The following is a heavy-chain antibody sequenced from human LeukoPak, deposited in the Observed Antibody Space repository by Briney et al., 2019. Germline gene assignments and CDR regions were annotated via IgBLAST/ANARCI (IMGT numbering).Heavy chain of an antibody. CDR1: GGSFSGYY. Sequence: SETLSLTCAVYGGSFSGYYWSWIRQPPGKGLEWIGEVNHSGSTDYNPSLKSRVTISVDTSKNQFSLKLSSVTAADTAVYYCARGGDYDFWSGYYHIFDYWGQGTLVTVSS. CDR2: VNHSGST. V-gene: IGHV4-34*01. CDR3: ARGGDYDFWSGYYHIFDY. J-gene: IGHJ4*02. D-gene: IGHD3-3*01.